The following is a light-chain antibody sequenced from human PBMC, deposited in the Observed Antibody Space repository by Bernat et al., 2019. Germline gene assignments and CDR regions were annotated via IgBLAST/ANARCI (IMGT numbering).Light chain of an antibody. V-gene: IGLV2-14*03. J-gene: IGLJ1*01. CDR2: DVS. CDR1: SSDVGAYNY. CDR3: SSYTSTGTPYV. Sequence: QSALTQPASVSGSPGQSITISCTGTSSDVGAYNYVSWYQQHPGKAPKLMIYDVSDRPSGVSNRFSGSKSGNTASLTISGLQAEDEADYYCSSYTSTGTPYVFGTGTKVTVL.